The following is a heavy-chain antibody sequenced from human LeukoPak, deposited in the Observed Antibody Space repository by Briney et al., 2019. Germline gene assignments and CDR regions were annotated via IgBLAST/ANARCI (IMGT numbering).Heavy chain of an antibody. Sequence: GGSLRLSCAASGFTFSSYWMNWVRQPPGKGLKWVAHIERGGSEKYYVDSVRGRFTISRDNAKNSVYLQMNSLRAEDTAVYYCARDPSRGYSYGYGDYWGQGSLVTVSS. CDR1: GFTFSSYW. D-gene: IGHD5-18*01. V-gene: IGHV3-7*01. J-gene: IGHJ4*02. CDR3: ARDPSRGYSYGYGDY. CDR2: IERGGSEK.